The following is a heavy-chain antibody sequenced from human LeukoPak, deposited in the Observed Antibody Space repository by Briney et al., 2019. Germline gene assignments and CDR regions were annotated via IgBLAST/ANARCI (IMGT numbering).Heavy chain of an antibody. J-gene: IGHJ4*02. Sequence: PSETLSLTCTVSGGSISSGGYYWSWIRQHPGKGLEWIGYIYYSGSTYYNPSLKSRVTISVDTSKNQFSLKLSSVTAADTAVYYCARVQVDYYGSGSYYNVGFDYWGQGTLVTVSS. CDR1: GGSISSGGYY. V-gene: IGHV4-31*03. D-gene: IGHD3-10*01. CDR3: ARVQVDYYGSGSYYNVGFDY. CDR2: IYYSGST.